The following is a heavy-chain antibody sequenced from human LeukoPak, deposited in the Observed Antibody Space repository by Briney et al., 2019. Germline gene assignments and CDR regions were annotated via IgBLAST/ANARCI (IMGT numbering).Heavy chain of an antibody. Sequence: SGGSLRLSCADSGFTFSNYNMNWVRQAPGKAMEWVSSITSSGTYTFYADSVKGRFTISRDNAKNSLYLQMDSLGPEDTAVYYCARDYGGSSPFDYWGQGTLVTVSS. CDR1: GFTFSNYN. J-gene: IGHJ4*02. V-gene: IGHV3-21*01. CDR3: ARDYGGSSPFDY. CDR2: ITSSGTYT. D-gene: IGHD4-23*01.